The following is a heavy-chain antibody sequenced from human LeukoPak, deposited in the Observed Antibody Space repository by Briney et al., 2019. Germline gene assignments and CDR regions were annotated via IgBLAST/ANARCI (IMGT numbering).Heavy chain of an antibody. CDR1: GYTFTDYC. CDR3: ARQANDHSGHDY. CDR2: INPNSGGT. D-gene: IGHD3-22*01. V-gene: IGHV1-2*02. J-gene: IGHJ4*02. Sequence: ASVKVSCKASGYTFTDYCIHWVRQAPGQGLEGMGWINPNSGGTNYAQKFQDRVTMTRDTSISTAYMELSSLRSDDTAVYYCARQANDHSGHDYWGQGTLVTVSS.